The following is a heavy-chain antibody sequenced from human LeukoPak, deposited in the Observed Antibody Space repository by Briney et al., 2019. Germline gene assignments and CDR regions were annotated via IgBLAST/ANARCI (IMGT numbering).Heavy chain of an antibody. CDR1: GFTFRNYW. CDR3: ARSPPGSSSWPFDY. D-gene: IGHD6-13*01. Sequence: GGSLRLSCAASGFTFRNYWMSWVRQAPGKGLEWVANIKQDESERYYVDSVKGRFTISRDNAKNSLYLEMNSLRAEDTAVYYCARSPPGSSSWPFDYWGQGTLVTVSS. V-gene: IGHV3-7*01. CDR2: IKQDESER. J-gene: IGHJ4*02.